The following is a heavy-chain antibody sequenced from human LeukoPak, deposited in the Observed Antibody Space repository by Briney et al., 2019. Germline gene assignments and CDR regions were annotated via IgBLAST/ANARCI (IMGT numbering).Heavy chain of an antibody. D-gene: IGHD2-8*02. CDR2: INPNSGGT. CDR1: GYTFTGYY. V-gene: IGHV1-2*02. Sequence: ASVKVSCKASGYTFTGYYMHWVRQAPGQGLEWMGWINPNSGGTNYAQKFQGRVTMTRDTSISTAYMELSRLRSDDAAVYYCAREGGVTTNLDYWGQGTLVTVSS. J-gene: IGHJ4*02. CDR3: AREGGVTTNLDY.